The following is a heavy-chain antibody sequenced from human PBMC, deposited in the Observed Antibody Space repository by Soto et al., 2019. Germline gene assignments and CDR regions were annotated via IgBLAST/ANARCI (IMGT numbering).Heavy chain of an antibody. Sequence: QVQMVESGGGLVQPGRSLRLTCTASGFNFNRFAIHWVRQAPGKGLEWVAVISYDGNHEYVAVPLRDRFAISRDNSQNTVFLQIDDVRVEDTARYYCARDPATPYWRGREDHWCQGSLVIVSS. CDR3: ARDPATPYWRGREDH. D-gene: IGHD2-21*01. J-gene: IGHJ4*02. CDR1: GFNFNRFA. CDR2: ISYDGNHE. V-gene: IGHV3-30*09.